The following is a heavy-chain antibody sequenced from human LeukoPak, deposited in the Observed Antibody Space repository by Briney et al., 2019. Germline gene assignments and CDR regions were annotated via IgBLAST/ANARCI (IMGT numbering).Heavy chain of an antibody. V-gene: IGHV3-7*01. CDR2: IKQDASQE. D-gene: IGHD3-22*01. CDR3: ARGIVVGGIGWFDP. Sequence: GGSLRLSCAASGFTFSSYWMSWVRQAPGKGPEWVAHIKQDASQEYHVDSVKGRFTISRDNAKNSLYLQMNSLRAEDTAVYYCARGIVVGGIGWFDPWGQGTLVTVPS. J-gene: IGHJ5*02. CDR1: GFTFSSYW.